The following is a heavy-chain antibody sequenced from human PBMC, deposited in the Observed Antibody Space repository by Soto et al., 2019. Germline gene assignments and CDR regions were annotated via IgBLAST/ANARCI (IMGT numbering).Heavy chain of an antibody. J-gene: IGHJ5*02. D-gene: IGHD3-22*01. CDR3: ARSITMIDNWFDP. V-gene: IGHV1-18*01. Sequence: ASLKVSCKASGYTFTIYGISWVRQAPGQGLEWMGWISAYNGNTNYAQKLQGRVTMTTDTSTSTAYMELRSLRSDDTAVYYCARSITMIDNWFDPWGQGTLVTVSS. CDR1: GYTFTIYG. CDR2: ISAYNGNT.